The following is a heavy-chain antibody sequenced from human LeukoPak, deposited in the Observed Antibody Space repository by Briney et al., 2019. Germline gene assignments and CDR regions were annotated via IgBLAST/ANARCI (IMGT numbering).Heavy chain of an antibody. V-gene: IGHV1-2*02. J-gene: IGHJ4*02. D-gene: IGHD5-18*01. Sequence: GASVKVSCKASGYTFSGYYMHWVRQAPGQGLEWMGWINPNSGGTNYAQKFQGRVTMTRDTSISTAYMELSRLRSDDTAVCYCARVSGGYSYGRLQELHYWGQGTLVTVSS. CDR3: ARVSGGYSYGRLQELHY. CDR1: GYTFSGYY. CDR2: INPNSGGT.